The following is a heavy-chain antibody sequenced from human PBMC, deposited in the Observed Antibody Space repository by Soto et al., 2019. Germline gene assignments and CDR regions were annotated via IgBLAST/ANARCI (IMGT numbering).Heavy chain of an antibody. J-gene: IGHJ6*02. CDR2: MSYNGNNQ. V-gene: IGHV3-30-3*01. CDR3: ARSRDFGYYYYDMDV. D-gene: IGHD3-10*01. Sequence: SLRLSCASSGFTFSSHAMHWVRQAPGKGLEWVALMSYNGNNQYYADSVKGRFTISRDNSKNTLYLQVNSLRAEDTAIYYCARSRDFGYYYYDMDVWGQGTTVTVSS. CDR1: GFTFSSHA.